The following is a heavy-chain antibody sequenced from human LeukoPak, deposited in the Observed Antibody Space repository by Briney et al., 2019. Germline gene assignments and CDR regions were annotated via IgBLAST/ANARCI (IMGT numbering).Heavy chain of an antibody. J-gene: IGHJ5*02. CDR2: IKQDGSEK. D-gene: IGHD6-13*01. Sequence: GGSLRLSCAASGFTFSSYWMSWVRQAPGKGLEWVANIKQDGSEKYYVDSVKGRFTIPRDNAKNSLYLQMNSLRAEDTAVYYCARDSGSSWYWFDPWGQGTLVTVSS. CDR3: ARDSGSSWYWFDP. V-gene: IGHV3-7*01. CDR1: GFTFSSYW.